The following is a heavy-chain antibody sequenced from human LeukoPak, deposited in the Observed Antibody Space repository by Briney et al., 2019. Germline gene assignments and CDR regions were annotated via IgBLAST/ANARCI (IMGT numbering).Heavy chain of an antibody. CDR1: GFTFSNYD. Sequence: GGSLRLSCAASGFTFSNYDMHWVRQATGKGLEWVSGIGTAGDIYYPGSVKGRFTISRDNAKNSLYLQMNSLRAEDTAVYYCARDIQEIAVAGLDAFDIWGQGTMVTVSS. CDR3: ARDIQEIAVAGLDAFDI. J-gene: IGHJ3*02. V-gene: IGHV3-13*01. CDR2: IGTAGDI. D-gene: IGHD6-19*01.